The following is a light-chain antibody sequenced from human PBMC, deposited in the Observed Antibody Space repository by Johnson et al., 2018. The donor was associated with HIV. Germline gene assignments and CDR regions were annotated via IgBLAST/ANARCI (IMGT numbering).Light chain of an antibody. CDR3: GTWDSSLSAGRV. J-gene: IGLJ1*01. Sequence: QPVLTQPPSVSAAPGQKVTISCSGSSSNIGNNYVSWYQQLPGTAPKLLIYDNNKRPSGIPDRFSGSKSGTSATLGITGLQTGDEADYYCGTWDSSLSAGRVFGTVTKVPVL. CDR2: DNN. V-gene: IGLV1-51*01. CDR1: SSNIGNNY.